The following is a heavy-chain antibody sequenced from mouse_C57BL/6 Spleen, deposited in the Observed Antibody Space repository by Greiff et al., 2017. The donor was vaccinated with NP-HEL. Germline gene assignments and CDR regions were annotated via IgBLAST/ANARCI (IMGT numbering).Heavy chain of an antibody. CDR1: GYTFTSYW. Sequence: QVQLQQSGAELAKPGASVRLSCKASGYTFTSYWMHWVKQRPGQGLEWIGYINPSSGYTTYNQKFKEKATLTADKSSSTAYMKLLSLAYEATAVYYSARSRCNFWYFDVWGKGTTVTVSS. J-gene: IGHJ1*03. CDR2: INPSSGYT. D-gene: IGHD2-1*01. CDR3: ARSRCNFWYFDV. V-gene: IGHV1-7*01.